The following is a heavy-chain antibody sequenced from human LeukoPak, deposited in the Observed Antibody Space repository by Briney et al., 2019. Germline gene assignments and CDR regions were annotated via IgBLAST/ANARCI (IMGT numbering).Heavy chain of an antibody. J-gene: IGHJ6*02. CDR1: GFTFSSYW. CDR2: IKEDGSEK. V-gene: IGHV3-7*05. Sequence: PGGSLRLSCAASGFTFSSYWMSWVRQGPGKGLEWVARIKEDGSEKDYVDSVKGRFTISRDNAKNSLYLQMNSLRAEDTAVYYCARLVVAIIAGLDVWGQGTTVTVSS. D-gene: IGHD2-15*01. CDR3: ARLVVAIIAGLDV.